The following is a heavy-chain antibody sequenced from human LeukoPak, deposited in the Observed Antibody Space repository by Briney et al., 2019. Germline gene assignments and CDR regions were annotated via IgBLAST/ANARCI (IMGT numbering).Heavy chain of an antibody. J-gene: IGHJ4*02. CDR3: ARGGAVAGTLFDY. Sequence: PGGSLRLSCAASGFTFSSYGMHWVRQAPGKGLEWVAVIWYDGSNKYYADSVKGRFTISRDNSKNTLYLQMNSLRAEDTAVYYCARGGAVAGTLFDYWGQGTLVTVSS. V-gene: IGHV3-33*01. D-gene: IGHD6-19*01. CDR2: IWYDGSNK. CDR1: GFTFSSYG.